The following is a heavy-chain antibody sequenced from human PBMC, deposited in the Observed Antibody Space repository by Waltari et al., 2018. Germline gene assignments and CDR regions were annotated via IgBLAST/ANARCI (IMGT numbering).Heavy chain of an antibody. Sequence: QLRLQESGPGLATPSDTLSLTCTVSGGSISSTNYYWGWIRQPPGKGLEWIGSIYYSGNTYYNPSLKSRVTMSADTSKNQFSLKLSSVTAADTAVYYCARHQDWVVVSATWFDPWGQGTLVTVSS. CDR2: IYYSGNT. J-gene: IGHJ5*02. V-gene: IGHV4-39*01. CDR3: ARHQDWVVVSATWFDP. D-gene: IGHD2-21*02. CDR1: GGSISSTNYY.